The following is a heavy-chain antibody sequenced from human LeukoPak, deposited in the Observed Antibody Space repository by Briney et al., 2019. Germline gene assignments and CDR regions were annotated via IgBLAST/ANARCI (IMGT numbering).Heavy chain of an antibody. Sequence: GALRLSCAAALFTVISNWMSWVRPTPGKGLERVANIKQDGSEKYFVDSVKGRFTISRENAKNSLYLQMNSLRAEDTAVYYCARGDGQGGSYYPYYYYGMDVWGRGTTVTVSS. CDR1: LFTVISNW. D-gene: IGHD1-26*01. J-gene: IGHJ6*02. V-gene: IGHV3-7*01. CDR3: ARGDGQGGSYYPYYYYGMDV. CDR2: IKQDGSEK.